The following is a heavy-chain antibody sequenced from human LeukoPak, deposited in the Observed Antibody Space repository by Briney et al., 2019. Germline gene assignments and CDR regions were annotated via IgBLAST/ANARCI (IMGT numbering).Heavy chain of an antibody. CDR3: ASHQGYRHDY. V-gene: IGHV3-7*01. J-gene: IGHJ4*02. CDR2: IKQDGSEK. CDR1: GFTFSSYW. Sequence: GGSLRLSCAVSGFTFSSYWMSWVRQAPGKGLEWVANIKQDGSEKYYVDSVKGRFTISRDNAKNSLYLQMNSQRVEDTAVYYCASHQGYRHDYWGQGTLVTVSS. D-gene: IGHD2-15*01.